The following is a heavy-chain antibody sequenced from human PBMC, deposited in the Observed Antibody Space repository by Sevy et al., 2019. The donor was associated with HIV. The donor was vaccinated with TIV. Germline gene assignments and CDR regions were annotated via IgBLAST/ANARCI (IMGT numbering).Heavy chain of an antibody. V-gene: IGHV3-48*01. D-gene: IGHD2-21*01. J-gene: IGHJ3*02. CDR1: GFTFSSYS. CDR3: GSDEIDAGVLVSADNAFDI. Sequence: GGSLSLSCAASGFTFSSYSMNWVRQAPGKGLEWVSYISRSSSTIYYADSVKGRCIISGDNAKNSLYLQRMSMRAEETAVDYCGSDEIDAGVLVSADNAFDIWGQGTMVTVSS. CDR2: ISRSSSTI.